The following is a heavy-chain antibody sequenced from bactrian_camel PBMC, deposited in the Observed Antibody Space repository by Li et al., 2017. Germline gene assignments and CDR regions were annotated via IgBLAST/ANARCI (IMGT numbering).Heavy chain of an antibody. J-gene: IGHJ4*01. CDR1: GYTYC. CDR3: AATPGHLNIHLWLGYVPPDYAFNN. V-gene: IGHV3S40*01. CDR2: IAIGAGRV. D-gene: IGHD1*01. Sequence: VQLVESGGGSVEAGGSLRLNCTASGYTYCMGWFRQAPGKEREGVAAIAIGAGRVYYADSVKGRFTIAQDDAENTVLLQMNSLKPEDTAMYYCAATPGHLNIHLWLGYVPPDYAFNNWGQGTQVTVS.